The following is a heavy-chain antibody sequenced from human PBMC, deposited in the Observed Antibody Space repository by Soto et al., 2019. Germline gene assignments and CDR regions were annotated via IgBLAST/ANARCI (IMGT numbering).Heavy chain of an antibody. CDR1: GYMFNNYG. Sequence: GASVKVSCKASGYMFNNYGISWVRQAPGQGLEWMAWISPYNGNTNYAQKFQGRVTMTADSSTSTAHMELRSLKTDDTAVYYCARDLLPMTGTSNDAFVIWGQGTVVTVSS. CDR2: ISPYNGNT. V-gene: IGHV1-18*04. D-gene: IGHD1-7*01. J-gene: IGHJ3*02. CDR3: ARDLLPMTGTSNDAFVI.